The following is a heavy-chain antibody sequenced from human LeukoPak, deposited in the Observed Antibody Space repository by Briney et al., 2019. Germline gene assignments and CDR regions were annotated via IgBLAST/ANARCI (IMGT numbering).Heavy chain of an antibody. CDR2: INHSGST. CDR3: ARGGSRAAIWDNWLDP. Sequence: SETLSLTCAVYGRPFSGYCWTWIRQPPGKGLEWVGEINHSGSTNYNPSLKSRVTISVDTSKNQFSLKVNSVTAADTAAYYCARGGSRAAIWDNWLDPWGQGTLVTVSS. D-gene: IGHD2-2*02. CDR1: GRPFSGYC. J-gene: IGHJ5*02. V-gene: IGHV4-34*01.